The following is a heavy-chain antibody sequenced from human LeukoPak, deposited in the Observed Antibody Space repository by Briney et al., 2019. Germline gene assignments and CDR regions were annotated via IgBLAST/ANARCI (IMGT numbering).Heavy chain of an antibody. CDR3: ARDPGYYYYMDV. CDR2: INPNSGGT. J-gene: IGHJ6*03. Sequence: GASVKVSCKASGYTFTSYGISWVRQAPGQGLEWMGWINPNSGGTNYAQKFQGRVTMTRDTSISTAYMELSRLRSDDTAVYYCARDPGYYYYMDVWGKGTTVTVSS. CDR1: GYTFTSYG. V-gene: IGHV1-2*02.